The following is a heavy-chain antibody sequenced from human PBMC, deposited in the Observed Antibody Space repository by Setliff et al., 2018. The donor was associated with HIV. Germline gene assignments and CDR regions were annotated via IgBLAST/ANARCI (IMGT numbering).Heavy chain of an antibody. Sequence: SVKVSCKASGGTFNTFGMNWVRQAPGQGLAWMGGIIPIARIPNYAQKFQDRVTITADESTSTVYMEISSLTSEDTALYYCARGPLYGYDRGYFDYWGRGTLVTV. CDR1: GGTFNTFG. CDR2: IIPIARIP. CDR3: ARGPLYGYDRGYFDY. D-gene: IGHD5-12*01. J-gene: IGHJ4*02. V-gene: IGHV1-69*10.